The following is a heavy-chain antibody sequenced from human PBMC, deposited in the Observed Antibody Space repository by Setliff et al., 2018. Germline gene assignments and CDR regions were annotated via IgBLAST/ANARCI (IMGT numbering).Heavy chain of an antibody. CDR3: ARDFPPLYSSSFSDAFDI. D-gene: IGHD6-6*01. V-gene: IGHV1-18*01. J-gene: IGHJ3*02. CDR2: ISAYNGNT. Sequence: ASVKVSCKASGYTFTSYGINWVRQAPGQGLEWLGWISAYNGNTNYAQKLQGRVTMTTDTSTSTAYMELRSLRSDDTAVYYCARDFPPLYSSSFSDAFDIWGQGTMVTVSS. CDR1: GYTFTSYG.